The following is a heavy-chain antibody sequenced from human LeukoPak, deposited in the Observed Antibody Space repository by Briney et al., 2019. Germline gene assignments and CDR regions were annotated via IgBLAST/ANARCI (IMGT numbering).Heavy chain of an antibody. CDR3: ARLYCSSTSCLAFDY. V-gene: IGHV5-51*01. CDR2: IYPGDSDT. CDR1: GYSFTSYW. Sequence: PGESLKISCKGSGYSFTSYWIGWVRQLPGKGLEWMGIIYPGDSDTRYSPSFQGQVTISADKSISTAYLQWSSLKASDTAMYDCARLYCSSTSCLAFDYRGQGTLVTASS. J-gene: IGHJ4*02. D-gene: IGHD2-2*01.